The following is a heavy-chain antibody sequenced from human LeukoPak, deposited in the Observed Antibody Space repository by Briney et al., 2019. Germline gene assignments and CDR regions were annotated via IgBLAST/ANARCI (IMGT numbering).Heavy chain of an antibody. CDR2: IYYSGST. J-gene: IGHJ4*02. CDR3: ARGGSGYSPPFDY. Sequence: PSETLSLTCTVSGGSISSYYWSWIRQPPGKGLEWIGYIYYSGSTNYNPSLKSRVTISVDTSKNQFSLKLSSMTAADTAVYYCARGGSGYSPPFDYWGQGTLVTVSS. CDR1: GGSISSYY. D-gene: IGHD3-3*01. V-gene: IGHV4-59*01.